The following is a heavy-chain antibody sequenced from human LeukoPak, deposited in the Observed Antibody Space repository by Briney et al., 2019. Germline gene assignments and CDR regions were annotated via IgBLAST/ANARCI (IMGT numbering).Heavy chain of an antibody. D-gene: IGHD2-15*01. J-gene: IGHJ4*02. CDR2: IYHSGST. CDR3: ARNAAYSLDY. CDR1: GGSISSGYW. Sequence: SETLSLTCAVSGGSISSGYWWSWVRQPPGKGLEWIGEIYHSGSTNYSSSLNSRVTISVDKSNNQFSLRLSSVTAADTAVYYCARNAAYSLDYWGQGTLVTVSS. V-gene: IGHV4-4*02.